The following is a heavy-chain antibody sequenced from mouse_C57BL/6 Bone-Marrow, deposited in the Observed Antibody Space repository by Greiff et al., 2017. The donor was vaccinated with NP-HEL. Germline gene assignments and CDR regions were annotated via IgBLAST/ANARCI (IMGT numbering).Heavy chain of an antibody. CDR2: ISSGGSYT. CDR1: RFTFSSYG. V-gene: IGHV5-6*01. Sequence: EVQVVESGGDLVKPGGSLKLSCAASRFTFSSYGMSWVRQTPDKRLEWVATISSGGSYTYYPDSVKGRFTISRDNAKNTLYLQMSSLKSEDTAMYYCASRPPYYYGSSYRWYFDVWGTGTTVTVSS. CDR3: ASRPPYYYGSSYRWYFDV. D-gene: IGHD1-1*01. J-gene: IGHJ1*03.